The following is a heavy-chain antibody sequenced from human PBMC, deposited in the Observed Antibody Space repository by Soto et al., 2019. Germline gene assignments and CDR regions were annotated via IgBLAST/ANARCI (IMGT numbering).Heavy chain of an antibody. J-gene: IGHJ6*02. V-gene: IGHV1-69*13. Sequence: GASVKVSCKASGGTFSSYAISWVRQAPGQGLEWMGGIIPIFGTANYAQKFQGRVTITADESTSTAYMELSSLRSEDTAVYYCARVPRYGDLEYYYYGMDVWGQGTTVTVSS. CDR2: IIPIFGTA. D-gene: IGHD4-17*01. CDR3: ARVPRYGDLEYYYYGMDV. CDR1: GGTFSSYA.